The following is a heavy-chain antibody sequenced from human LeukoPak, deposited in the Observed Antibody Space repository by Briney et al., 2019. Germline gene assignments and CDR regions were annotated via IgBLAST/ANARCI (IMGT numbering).Heavy chain of an antibody. D-gene: IGHD3-3*01. CDR1: GFTFSDHY. V-gene: IGHV3-72*01. J-gene: IGHJ4*02. CDR2: TRNKPNGYTT. Sequence: GGSLRLSCAASGFTFSDHYMDWVRQAPGKGLEWVGRTRNKPNGYTTEYAASVKGRFTISREDSKNSVFLQMNSLKTEDTAVYYCARASRVAWSNHYLDYWGQGTLVSVSS. CDR3: ARASRVAWSNHYLDY.